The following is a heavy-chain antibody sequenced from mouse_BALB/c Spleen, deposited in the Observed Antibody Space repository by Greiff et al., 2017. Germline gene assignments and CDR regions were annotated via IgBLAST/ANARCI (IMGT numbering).Heavy chain of an antibody. V-gene: IGHV2-9*02. D-gene: IGHD1-1*01. CDR1: GFSLTSYG. Sequence: QVQLKESGPGLVAPSQSLSITCTVSGFSLTSYGVHWVRQPPGKGLEWLGVIWAGGSTNYNSAFMSRLSISKDNSKSQVFLKMNSLQTDDTAMYYCAREPVVGNYAMDYWGQGTSVTVSS. CDR3: AREPVVGNYAMDY. CDR2: IWAGGST. J-gene: IGHJ4*01.